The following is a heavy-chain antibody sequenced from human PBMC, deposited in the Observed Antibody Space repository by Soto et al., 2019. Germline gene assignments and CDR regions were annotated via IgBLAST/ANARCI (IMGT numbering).Heavy chain of an antibody. Sequence: QVQLVESWGGVVQPGRSLRLSCAASGFTFSSYAMHWVRQAPGKGLEWVAVISYDGSNKYYADSVKGRFTISRDNSKTLYLQMNSLRAEDTAVYYCVRDTSPYSSGWHNRHSDYWGQGTLVTVSS. V-gene: IGHV3-30-3*01. CDR3: VRDTSPYSSGWHNRHSDY. J-gene: IGHJ4*02. CDR1: GFTFSSYA. CDR2: ISYDGSNK. D-gene: IGHD6-19*01.